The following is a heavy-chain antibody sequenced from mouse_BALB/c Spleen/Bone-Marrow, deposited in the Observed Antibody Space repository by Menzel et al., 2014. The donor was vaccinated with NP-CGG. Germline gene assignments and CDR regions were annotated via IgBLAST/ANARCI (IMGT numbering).Heavy chain of an antibody. D-gene: IGHD1-1*01. Sequence: VQLQQSGAELVKPGASVKLSCTASDFNFKDTYMHWVNQRPEQGLEWIGRIDPANGNTKYDPKFQGKATITADTSSNPASCELSGLTFGDIAVFSCARFKFLGSRALDCWGQGPPHTV. CDR1: DFNFKDTY. CDR2: IDPANGNT. CDR3: ARFKFLGSRALDC. V-gene: IGHV14-3*02. J-gene: IGHJ2*01.